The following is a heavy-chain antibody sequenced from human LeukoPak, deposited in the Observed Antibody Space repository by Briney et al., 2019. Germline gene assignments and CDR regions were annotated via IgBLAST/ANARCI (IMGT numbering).Heavy chain of an antibody. J-gene: IGHJ4*02. CDR2: IYYSGST. Sequence: SETLSLTCTVSGGSISSYYWSWIRQPPGKGLEWIGYIYYSGSTNYNPSLKSRVTISVDTSKNQFSLKLSSVTAADTAVYYCARQLGIVATHYDYWGQGTLVTVSS. V-gene: IGHV4-59*08. CDR1: GGSISSYY. D-gene: IGHD5-12*01. CDR3: ARQLGIVATHYDY.